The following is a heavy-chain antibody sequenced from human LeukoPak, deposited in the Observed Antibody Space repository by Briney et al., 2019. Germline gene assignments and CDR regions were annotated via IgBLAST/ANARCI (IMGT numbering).Heavy chain of an antibody. Sequence: PSETLSLTCTVSGGSISTYYWSWIRQPPGKGQEWIGYIYYSGSTNYNPSLKSRVTISVDTSKNQFSLKLSSVTAADTAVYYCARGIAAEIDYWGQGTLVTVSS. J-gene: IGHJ4*02. CDR2: IYYSGST. D-gene: IGHD6-13*01. V-gene: IGHV4-59*01. CDR1: GGSISTYY. CDR3: ARGIAAEIDY.